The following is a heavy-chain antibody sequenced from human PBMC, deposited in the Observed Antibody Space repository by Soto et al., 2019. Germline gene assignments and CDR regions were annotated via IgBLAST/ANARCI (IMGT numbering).Heavy chain of an antibody. CDR1: GFTFDDYA. CDR3: AKARGIVVVVAQSFFDY. CDR2: ISWNSGSI. D-gene: IGHD2-15*01. J-gene: IGHJ4*02. Sequence: EVQLVESGGGLVQPGRSLRLSCAASGFTFDDYAMHWVRQAPGKGLGWASGISWNSGSIGYADSVKGRFTISSDNAKNSLYLQMNSLRAEDTALYYCAKARGIVVVVAQSFFDYWGQGTLVTVSS. V-gene: IGHV3-9*01.